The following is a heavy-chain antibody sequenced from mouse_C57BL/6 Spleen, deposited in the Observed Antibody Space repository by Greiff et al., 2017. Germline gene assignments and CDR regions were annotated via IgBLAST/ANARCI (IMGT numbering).Heavy chain of an antibody. CDR3: ARRGYYYGSSPTGDLYY. CDR2: IYPGSGST. D-gene: IGHD1-1*01. Sequence: QVQLQQPGAELVKPGASVKMSCKASGYTFTSYWITWVKQRPGQGLEWIGDIYPGSGSTNSNEKFKSKATLTVDTSSSTAYMQLSSLTSEDSAVYYCARRGYYYGSSPTGDLYYWGQGTTLTVSS. CDR1: GYTFTSYW. J-gene: IGHJ2*01. V-gene: IGHV1-55*01.